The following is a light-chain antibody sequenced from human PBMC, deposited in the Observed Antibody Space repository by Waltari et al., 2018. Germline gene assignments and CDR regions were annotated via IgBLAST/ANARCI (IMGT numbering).Light chain of an antibody. J-gene: IGKJ3*01. Sequence: EIVLTQSPATLSLSPGERAILSCRASQSVSTYLAWYQQRPGQAPRLLIYDASNRATGVPARFSGSGSGTDFTLTISSLEPEDFAVYYCQQRFNWPPITFGPGTKVDI. CDR3: QQRFNWPPIT. CDR1: QSVSTY. V-gene: IGKV3-11*01. CDR2: DAS.